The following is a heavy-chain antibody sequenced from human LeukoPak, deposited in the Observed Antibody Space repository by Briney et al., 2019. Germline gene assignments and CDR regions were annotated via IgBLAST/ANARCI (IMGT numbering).Heavy chain of an antibody. D-gene: IGHD7-27*01. J-gene: IGHJ6*02. V-gene: IGHV1-8*01. CDR1: GYTFTSYD. Sequence: ASVKVSCKASGYTFTSYDINWVRQATGQGLEWMGWMNPNSGNTGYAQKFQGRVTMTRNTSISTAYMELSSLRSEDTAVYYCAREGRPRLGYGMDVWGQGTTVTVSS. CDR3: AREGRPRLGYGMDV. CDR2: MNPNSGNT.